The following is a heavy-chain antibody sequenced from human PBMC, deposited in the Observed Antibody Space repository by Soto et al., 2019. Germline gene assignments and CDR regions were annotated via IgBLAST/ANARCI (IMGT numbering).Heavy chain of an antibody. CDR2: IYWDDDK. Sequence: QITLKESGPSLVKPTETLTLTCTFSRFSLTTKTVGVGWIRQPPGQALEWLAVIYWDDDKRYSPSLRSRLTVTKDTSKNQVVLTISNVDAVDTATYYCAHLMITFGGVFADDAFDVWGQGTKVTVSS. CDR1: RFSLTTKTVG. V-gene: IGHV2-5*02. CDR3: AHLMITFGGVFADDAFDV. D-gene: IGHD3-16*02. J-gene: IGHJ3*01.